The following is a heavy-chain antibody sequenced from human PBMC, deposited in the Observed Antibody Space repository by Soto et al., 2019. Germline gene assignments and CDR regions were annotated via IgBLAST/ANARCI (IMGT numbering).Heavy chain of an antibody. CDR2: ISAYNGNT. J-gene: IGHJ5*02. Sequence: ASVKVSCKASGYTFTSYGISWVRQAPGQGLEWMGWISAYNGNTNYAQKLQGRVTMTTDTSTSTAYMELRSLRSDDTAVYYCARVVVVAARGPWFDPWGQGTLVTVSS. CDR1: GYTFTSYG. V-gene: IGHV1-18*04. D-gene: IGHD2-15*01. CDR3: ARVVVVAARGPWFDP.